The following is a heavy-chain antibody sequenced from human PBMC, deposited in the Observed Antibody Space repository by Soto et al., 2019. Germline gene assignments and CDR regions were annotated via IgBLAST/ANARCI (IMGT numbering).Heavy chain of an antibody. D-gene: IGHD5-18*01. J-gene: IGHJ3*02. Sequence: SVKVSCKASGGTFSSYAISWVRQAPGQGLEWMGGIIPIFGTANYAQKFQGRVTITADESTSTAYMELSSLRSEDTAVYYCASGGYSYGYREHHDAFDIWGQGTMVTVSS. CDR1: GGTFSSYA. V-gene: IGHV1-69*13. CDR3: ASGGYSYGYREHHDAFDI. CDR2: IIPIFGTA.